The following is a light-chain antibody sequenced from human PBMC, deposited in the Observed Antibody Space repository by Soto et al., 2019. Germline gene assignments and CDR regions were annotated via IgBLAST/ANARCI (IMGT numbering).Light chain of an antibody. Sequence: QSALTQPASVSGSPGQSITISCTGTSSDVGSYNLVSWYQQHPGKAPKLMIYEVSKRPSGVSNRFSRSKSGNTASLTISGLQAEDEADYYCCSYAGSSPPFVFGTGTKVTVL. CDR2: EVS. V-gene: IGLV2-23*02. CDR1: SSDVGSYNL. CDR3: CSYAGSSPPFV. J-gene: IGLJ1*01.